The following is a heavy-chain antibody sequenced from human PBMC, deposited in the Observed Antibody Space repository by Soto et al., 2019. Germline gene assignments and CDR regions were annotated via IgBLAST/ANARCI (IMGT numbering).Heavy chain of an antibody. V-gene: IGHV4-39*01. D-gene: IGHD6-19*01. Sequence: GSLRLSCAASGFTFSDHYMYWVRQAPGKGLEWIGSVYYSGSTYYNPSLKSRVTLSVDTSKNQFSLKLSSVTAAGAAIYYCARHPTFSGWEYYFDYWGQGALVTVSS. J-gene: IGHJ4*02. CDR1: GFTFSDHY. CDR3: ARHPTFSGWEYYFDY. CDR2: VYYSGST.